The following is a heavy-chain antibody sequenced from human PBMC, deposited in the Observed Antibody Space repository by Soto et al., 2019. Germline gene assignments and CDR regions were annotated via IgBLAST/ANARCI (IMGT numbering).Heavy chain of an antibody. CDR3: ARDRVTFGGVIPRNY. Sequence: GXSXKVSCKASGYTXTSYGIGLVRQAPGQGLEWMGWISAYNGNTNYAQKLQGRVTITTDTSTRTAYMELRSMRSEDTAVYYCARDRVTFGGVIPRNYWGQGTLGTVS. J-gene: IGHJ4*02. V-gene: IGHV1-18*04. CDR2: ISAYNGNT. D-gene: IGHD3-16*02. CDR1: GYTXTSYG.